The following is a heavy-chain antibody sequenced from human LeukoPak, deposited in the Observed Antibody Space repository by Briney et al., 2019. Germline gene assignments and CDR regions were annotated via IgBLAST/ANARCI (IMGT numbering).Heavy chain of an antibody. J-gene: IGHJ5*02. CDR2: FDPEDGET. Sequence: ASVTVSCKVSGYTLTELSMHWVRQAPGKGLEWMGGFDPEDGETIYAQKFQGRVTMTEDTSTDTAYMELSSLRSEDTAVYYCATADWWWLQNTPWGQGTLVTVSS. D-gene: IGHD2-15*01. CDR1: GYTLTELS. V-gene: IGHV1-24*01. CDR3: ATADWWWLQNTP.